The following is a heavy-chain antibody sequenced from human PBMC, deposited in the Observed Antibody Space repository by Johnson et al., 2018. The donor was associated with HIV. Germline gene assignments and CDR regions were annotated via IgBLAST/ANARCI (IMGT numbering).Heavy chain of an antibody. J-gene: IGHJ3*02. CDR2: IKEDGSED. Sequence: VQLVESGGGLVQPGGSLRLSCAASGFTFGNYWMSWVRQAPGKGLEWLANIKEDGSEDYYVDSLKGRFTISRDNAKNSLYLQMNSLRAEDTAVFYCAREMAWEDAFDIWGQGTMVTVSS. D-gene: IGHD5-24*01. CDR3: AREMAWEDAFDI. V-gene: IGHV3-7*01. CDR1: GFTFGNYW.